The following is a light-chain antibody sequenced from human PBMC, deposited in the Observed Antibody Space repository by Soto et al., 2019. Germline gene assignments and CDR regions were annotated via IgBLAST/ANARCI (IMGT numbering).Light chain of an antibody. CDR1: SSDIGDYNY. Sequence: QSALTQPPSASGSLGQSVTISCTGTSSDIGDYNYVSWYQQHAGKAPKLMIYEVSQRPSGVPDRFSGSKSGNTASLTVSGLQAEDEAAYYCGSYVGSKSFVFGGGTKVTVL. J-gene: IGLJ3*02. V-gene: IGLV2-8*01. CDR2: EVS. CDR3: GSYVGSKSFV.